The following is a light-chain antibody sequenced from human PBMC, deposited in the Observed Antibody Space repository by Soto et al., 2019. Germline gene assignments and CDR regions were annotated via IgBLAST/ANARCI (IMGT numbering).Light chain of an antibody. CDR2: ANS. J-gene: IGLJ1*01. CDR1: SSNLGAGYD. Sequence: QSALTQPPSVSGAPGQRVTISCSGSSSNLGAGYDVQWYRQFPGTAPKLLIYANSVRPSGVPDRFSGSKSGTSASLASTGLQAEDEADYYCQSYDSSLIVSKVFGTGTKVTVL. CDR3: QSYDSSLIVSKV. V-gene: IGLV1-40*01.